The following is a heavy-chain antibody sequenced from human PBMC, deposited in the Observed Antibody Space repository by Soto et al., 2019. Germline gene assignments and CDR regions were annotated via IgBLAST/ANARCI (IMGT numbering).Heavy chain of an antibody. CDR3: ARGRGVGVVVVAATRDTLLMDV. V-gene: IGHV1-2*02. D-gene: IGHD2-15*01. CDR1: GYTFTGYD. CDR2: INPNSGGA. Sequence: ASVKVSCKASGYTFTGYDMRWVRQAPGQGLEWMGWINPNSGGANYAQKFQGRVTITRDTSISTAYMELSRLRSDDTDVYYCARGRGVGVVVVAATRDTLLMDVWGQGTTVTVSS. J-gene: IGHJ6*02.